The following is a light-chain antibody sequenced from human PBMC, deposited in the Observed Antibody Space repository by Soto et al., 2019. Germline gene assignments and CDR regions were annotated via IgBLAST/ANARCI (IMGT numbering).Light chain of an antibody. Sequence: QSAVRQPATVSGSPGQSITISCTGTSSDVGGYNYVSWYQQHPGKAPKLMIYDVSNRPSGVSNRFSGSKSGNTASLTISGLQAEDEADYYCSSYTSSSTIYVFGTGTKVTVL. CDR3: SSYTSSSTIYV. CDR2: DVS. J-gene: IGLJ1*01. CDR1: SSDVGGYNY. V-gene: IGLV2-14*01.